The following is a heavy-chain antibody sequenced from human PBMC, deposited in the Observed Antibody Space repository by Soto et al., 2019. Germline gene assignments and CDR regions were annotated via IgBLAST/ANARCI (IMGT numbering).Heavy chain of an antibody. Sequence: ASVKVSCKASGGTFSSYTISWVRQAPGQGLEWMGRIIPILGIANYAQKFQGRVTITADKSTSTAYMELSSLRSEDTAVYYCARRRYSSSDNIRWFDPWGQGTLVTVSS. CDR1: GGTFSSYT. CDR3: ARRRYSSSDNIRWFDP. CDR2: IIPILGIA. D-gene: IGHD6-6*01. J-gene: IGHJ5*02. V-gene: IGHV1-69*02.